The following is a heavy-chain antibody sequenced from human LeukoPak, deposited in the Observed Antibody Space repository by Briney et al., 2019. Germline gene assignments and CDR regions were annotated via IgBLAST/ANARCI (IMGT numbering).Heavy chain of an antibody. J-gene: IGHJ4*02. CDR3: ARTPYYDILTGYSNTHFDY. Sequence: SETLSLTCTVSGGSISSYYWSWIRQPPGKGLEWIGYIYYSGSTNYNPSLKSRVTISVDTSKNQFSLKLSSVTAADTAVYYCARTPYYDILTGYSNTHFDYWGQGTLVTVSS. D-gene: IGHD3-9*01. CDR2: IYYSGST. V-gene: IGHV4-59*01. CDR1: GGSISSYY.